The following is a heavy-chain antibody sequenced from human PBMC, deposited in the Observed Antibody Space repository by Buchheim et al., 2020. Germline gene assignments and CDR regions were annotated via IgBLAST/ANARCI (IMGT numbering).Heavy chain of an antibody. CDR3: AKDREHLSFDY. CDR2: VSYDGSNK. J-gene: IGHJ4*02. V-gene: IGHV3-30*18. D-gene: IGHD1/OR15-1a*01. CDR1: GFTFSSYG. Sequence: QVQLVESGGGVVQPGRSLRLSCAASGFTFSSYGMHWVRQAPGKGLEWVAVVSYDGSNKYYADSVKGRFTISRDNSKNTMNLQMNSLRAEDTAVYYCAKDREHLSFDYWGQGTL.